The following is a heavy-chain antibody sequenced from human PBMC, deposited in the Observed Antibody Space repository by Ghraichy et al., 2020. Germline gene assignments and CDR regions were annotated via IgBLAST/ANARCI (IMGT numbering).Heavy chain of an antibody. D-gene: IGHD3-10*01. J-gene: IGHJ4*02. Sequence: ASVKVSCKASGYTFTGYYMHWVRQAPGQGLEWMGWINPNSGGTNYAQKFQGRVTMTRNTSISTAYMELSRLRSDDTAVYYCARMLLWFGESIKYFDYWGQGTLVTVSS. CDR2: INPNSGGT. CDR3: ARMLLWFGESIKYFDY. V-gene: IGHV1-2*02. CDR1: GYTFTGYY.